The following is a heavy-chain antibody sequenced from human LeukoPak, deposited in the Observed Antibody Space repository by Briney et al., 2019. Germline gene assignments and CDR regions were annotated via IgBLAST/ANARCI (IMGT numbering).Heavy chain of an antibody. J-gene: IGHJ6*03. V-gene: IGHV3-30*03. CDR2: MSYDGTKK. CDR1: GFTLSRYG. D-gene: IGHD6-13*01. CDR3: V. Sequence: GGSLRLSCAASGFTLSRYGMCWVRQAPGKGLEWVALMSYDGTKKYYADSVKGRFTISRDNYTAVYYCAKDSLGAAGLDYYMDVWGKGTTV.